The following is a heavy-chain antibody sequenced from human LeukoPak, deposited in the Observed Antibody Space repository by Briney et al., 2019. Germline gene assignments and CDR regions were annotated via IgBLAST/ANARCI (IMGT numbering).Heavy chain of an antibody. CDR3: ARPRSTLRLGELSLPYYFDY. CDR2: IKQDGSEK. J-gene: IGHJ4*02. Sequence: GGSLRLSCAASGFTFSSYWMSWVRQAPGKGLEWVANIKQDGSEKYYVDSVKGRFTISRDNAKNSLYLQMNSLRAEDTAVYYCARPRSTLRLGELSLPYYFDYWGQGTLVTVSS. V-gene: IGHV3-7*01. CDR1: GFTFSSYW. D-gene: IGHD3-16*02.